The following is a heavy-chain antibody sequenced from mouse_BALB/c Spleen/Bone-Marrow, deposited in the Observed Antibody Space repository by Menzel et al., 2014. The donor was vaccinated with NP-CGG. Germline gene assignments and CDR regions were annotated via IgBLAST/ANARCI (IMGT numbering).Heavy chain of an antibody. Sequence: QVQLQQSGAELAKPGASVKMTCKASGHTFSTYWMHWVKQRPGQGLEWIGYINPSIGYADYVQEFKDKATLTADNSSSIVYMQLSSLTSEDSAIYYCAMITFTMDYWGQGTSVTVSS. V-gene: IGHV1-7*01. CDR1: GHTFSTYW. D-gene: IGHD2-4*01. CDR3: AMITFTMDY. CDR2: INPSIGYA. J-gene: IGHJ4*01.